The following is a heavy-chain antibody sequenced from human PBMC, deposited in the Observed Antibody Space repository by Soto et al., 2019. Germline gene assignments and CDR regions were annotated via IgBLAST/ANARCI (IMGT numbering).Heavy chain of an antibody. J-gene: IGHJ5*02. D-gene: IGHD6-13*01. Sequence: SETLSLTCTVSGCSISPYFWSWIRQPPGKGLEWIGYIYYSGSTNYNPSLKSRVTISVDTSKNQFSLKLSSVTAADTAVYYCARGTIAAADNWFDPWGRGTLVTVSS. CDR3: ARGTIAAADNWFDP. CDR1: GCSISPYF. V-gene: IGHV4-59*01. CDR2: IYYSGST.